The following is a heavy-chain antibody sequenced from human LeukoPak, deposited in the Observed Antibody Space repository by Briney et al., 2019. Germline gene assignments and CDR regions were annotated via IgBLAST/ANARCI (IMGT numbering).Heavy chain of an antibody. CDR2: TYYRSKWSD. Sequence: SQTLSLTCAISGDSVSSNSAAWNWIRQSPSRGLEWLGRTYYRSKWSDDYAVSVKSRITINPDTSKNHFSLQLNSVTPEDTAVYYCARDHPRKWSTFDYWGQGTLVTVSS. J-gene: IGHJ4*02. D-gene: IGHD1-26*01. V-gene: IGHV6-1*01. CDR3: ARDHPRKWSTFDY. CDR1: GDSVSSNSAA.